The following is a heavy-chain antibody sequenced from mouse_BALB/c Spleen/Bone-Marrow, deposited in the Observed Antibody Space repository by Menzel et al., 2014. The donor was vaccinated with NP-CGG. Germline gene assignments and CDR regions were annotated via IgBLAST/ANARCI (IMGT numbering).Heavy chain of an antibody. CDR3: ARLYVNYGPLYAMDY. J-gene: IGHJ4*01. D-gene: IGHD2-1*01. V-gene: IGHV2-6-7*01. CDR2: IWGGGRT. CDR1: GFSLTAYG. Sequence: VKLVESGPGLVAPSQSLSITCTVSGFSLTAYGVNWVRQPPGKGLEWLGMIWGGGRTDYNSALKSRLRISKDNCKSQVCLKIDSRQTEDTAKYNCARLYVNYGPLYAMDYWGQGTSVTVSS.